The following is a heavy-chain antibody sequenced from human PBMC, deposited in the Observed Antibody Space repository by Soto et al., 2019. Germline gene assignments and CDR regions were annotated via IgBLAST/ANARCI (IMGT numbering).Heavy chain of an antibody. CDR3: HTGSTRDDFDY. J-gene: IGHJ4*02. V-gene: IGHV1-18*01. CDR1: GYTYTSYG. D-gene: IGHD1-26*01. CDR2: ISAYNGNT. Sequence: ASVKVSCKASGYTYTSYGISWVRQAPGQGLEWMGWISAYNGNTNYAQKLQGRVTMTTDTSTSTAYMELRSLRSDDTAVYYCHTGSTRDDFDYWGQGTLVTVSS.